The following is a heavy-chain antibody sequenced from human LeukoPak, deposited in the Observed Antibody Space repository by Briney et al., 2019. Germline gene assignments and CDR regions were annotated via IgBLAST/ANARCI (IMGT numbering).Heavy chain of an antibody. V-gene: IGHV3-21*01. CDR1: GFTFSSYS. D-gene: IGHD3-22*01. J-gene: IGHJ4*02. CDR2: DNTVSSYI. Sequence: PGGPLRLSCAASGFTFSSYSFNWVRQAPGKRLEWVSSDNTVSSYIYYADSVRGRFTISRDNADNSLYLQMNGLRAEDTGVYYCARLRRNSDTSGYYYYYDYWGQGTLVTVSS. CDR3: ARLRRNSDTSGYYYYYDY.